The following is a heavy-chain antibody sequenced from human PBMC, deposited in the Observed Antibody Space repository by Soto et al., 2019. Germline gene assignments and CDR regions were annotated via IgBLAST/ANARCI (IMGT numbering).Heavy chain of an antibody. J-gene: IGHJ4*02. Sequence: GGSLRLSCAASGFTFSSYAMHWVRQAPGKGLEWVAVISYDGSNKYYADSVKGRFTISRDNSKNTLYLQMNSLRAEDTAVYYCARERKMVRGVSFDYWGQGTLVTVSS. CDR2: ISYDGSNK. CDR1: GFTFSSYA. D-gene: IGHD3-10*01. CDR3: ARERKMVRGVSFDY. V-gene: IGHV3-30-3*01.